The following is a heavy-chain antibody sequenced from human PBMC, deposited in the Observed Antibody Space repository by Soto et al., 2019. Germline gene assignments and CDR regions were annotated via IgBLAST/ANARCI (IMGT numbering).Heavy chain of an antibody. CDR2: INHSGST. CDR1: GGSFSGYY. V-gene: IGHV4-34*01. Sequence: PSETLSLTCAVYGGSFSGYYWSWIRQPPGKGLEWIGEINHSGSTNYNPSLKSRVTISVDTSKNQFSLKLSSVTAADTAVYYCARGKRVVVVPAARPNRKNWFDPWGQGTLVTVSS. D-gene: IGHD2-2*01. J-gene: IGHJ5*02. CDR3: ARGKRVVVVPAARPNRKNWFDP.